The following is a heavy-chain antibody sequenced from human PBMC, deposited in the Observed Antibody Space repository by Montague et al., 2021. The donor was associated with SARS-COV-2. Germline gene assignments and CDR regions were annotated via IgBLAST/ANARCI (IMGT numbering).Heavy chain of an antibody. D-gene: IGHD3-3*01. CDR3: AKDPHYDFWSGYYFDY. V-gene: IGHV3-23*03. CDR1: GFTFSSYA. CDR2: IYSGGSST. J-gene: IGHJ4*02. Sequence: SLRLSCAASGFTFSSYAMSLVRQAPGKGLEWVSVIYSGGSSTYYSDSVKVRFTISRDNSKNTLYLQMNSLRAEDTAVYYCAKDPHYDFWSGYYFDYWGQGTLVTVSS.